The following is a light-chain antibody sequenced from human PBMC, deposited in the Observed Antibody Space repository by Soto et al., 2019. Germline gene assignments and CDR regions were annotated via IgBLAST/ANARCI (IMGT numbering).Light chain of an antibody. J-gene: IGKJ5*01. V-gene: IGKV1-5*03. Sequence: DIQMTQSPSTLSASVGDRVTITCRASQSISSWLAWYQQKPGKAPKLLIYKASSLESGVPSRFSGSGSGTEFTLTISSLQPDDFATYDCQQYNSYLYTFGQGTRLEIK. CDR1: QSISSW. CDR2: KAS. CDR3: QQYNSYLYT.